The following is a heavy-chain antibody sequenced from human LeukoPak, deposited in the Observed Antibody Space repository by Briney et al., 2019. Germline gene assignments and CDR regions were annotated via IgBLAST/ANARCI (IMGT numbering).Heavy chain of an antibody. J-gene: IGHJ4*02. CDR3: ATFESHYYDSSGYYSLDY. D-gene: IGHD3-22*01. CDR1: GYTLTELS. CDR2: FDPEDGET. Sequence: AASVKVSCKVSGYTLTELSMHWVRQAPGKGLEWMGGFDPEDGETIYAQKFQGRVTMTEDTSTDTAYMELSSLRSEDTAVYYCATFESHYYDSSGYYSLDYWGQGTLVTVSS. V-gene: IGHV1-24*01.